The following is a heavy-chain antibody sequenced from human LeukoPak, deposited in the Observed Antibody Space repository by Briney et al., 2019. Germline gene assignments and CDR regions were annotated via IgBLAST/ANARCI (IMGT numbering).Heavy chain of an antibody. V-gene: IGHV1-69*13. CDR3: ARDRDSSGYYFGY. CDR2: IIPIFGTA. J-gene: IGHJ4*02. D-gene: IGHD3-22*01. Sequence: SVKVSCTASGGTFSSYAISWVRQAPGQGLEWMGGIIPIFGTANYAQKFQGRVTITADESTSTAYMELSSLRSEDTAVYYCARDRDSSGYYFGYWGQGTLVTVSS. CDR1: GGTFSSYA.